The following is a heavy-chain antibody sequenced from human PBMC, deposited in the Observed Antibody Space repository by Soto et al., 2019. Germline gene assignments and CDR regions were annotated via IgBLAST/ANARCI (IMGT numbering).Heavy chain of an antibody. CDR3: ARDAGSSGWYSSFDY. CDR1: GFTVSSNY. CDR2: IYSGGST. V-gene: IGHV3-53*01. D-gene: IGHD6-19*01. Sequence: GSLRLSCAASGFTVSSNYMSWVRQAPGKGLEWVSVIYSGGSTYYADSVKGRFTISRDNSKNTLYLQMNSLRAEDTAVYYCARDAGSSGWYSSFDYWGQGTLVTVSS. J-gene: IGHJ4*02.